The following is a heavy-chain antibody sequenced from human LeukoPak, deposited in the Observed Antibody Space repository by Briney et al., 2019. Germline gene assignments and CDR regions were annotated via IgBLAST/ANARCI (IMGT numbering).Heavy chain of an antibody. D-gene: IGHD6-13*01. CDR3: AREMGSSWSLGFDP. Sequence: GASVKVFCKASGGTFSSYAISWVRQAPGQGLEWMGWISAYNGNTNYAQKLQGRITMTTDTSTSTAYMELRSLRSDDTAVYYCAREMGSSWSLGFDPWGQGTLVTVSS. J-gene: IGHJ5*02. V-gene: IGHV1-18*01. CDR1: GGTFSSYA. CDR2: ISAYNGNT.